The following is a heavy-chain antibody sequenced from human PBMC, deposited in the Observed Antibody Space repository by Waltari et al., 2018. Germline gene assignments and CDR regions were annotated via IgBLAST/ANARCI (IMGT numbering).Heavy chain of an antibody. CDR2: IHTSGST. Sequence: VQLQESGPGRVKPSETLSLTCTVAGGSISSYYSSCTRQPAGKALEWIGRIHTSGSTNYNPSLKSRVTMSVDTSKNQFSLKLSSVTAADTVVYYCARDTPYSSSGFDYWGQGTLVTVSS. CDR3: ARDTPYSSSGFDY. D-gene: IGHD6-6*01. J-gene: IGHJ4*02. V-gene: IGHV4-4*07. CDR1: GGSISSYY.